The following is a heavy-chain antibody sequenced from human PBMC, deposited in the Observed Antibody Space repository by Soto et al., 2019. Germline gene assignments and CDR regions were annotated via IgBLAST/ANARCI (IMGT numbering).Heavy chain of an antibody. J-gene: IGHJ4*02. CDR1: GVCFSGDY. V-gene: IGHV4-34*01. D-gene: IGHD2-2*01. CDR2: INHSGST. Sequence: SETLYLNCAVYGVCFSGDYWSWIRQPPGKGLEWIGEINHSGSTNYNPSLKSRVTISVDTSKNQFSLKLSSVTAADTAVYYCARTVVVPAAMHYDYWGQGTLVTVSS. CDR3: ARTVVVPAAMHYDY.